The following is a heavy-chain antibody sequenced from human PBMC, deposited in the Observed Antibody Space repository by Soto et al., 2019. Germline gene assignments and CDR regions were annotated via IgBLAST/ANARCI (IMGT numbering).Heavy chain of an antibody. J-gene: IGHJ5*02. CDR3: AREPSSSWYDNWFDP. Sequence: SETLSLTCTFSGCSISSGGYYWSWIRQHPGKGLEWIGYIYYSGSTYYNPSLKSRVTISVDTSKNQFSLKLSSVTAADTAVYYCAREPSSSWYDNWFDPWGQGTLVTVSS. CDR2: IYYSGST. V-gene: IGHV4-31*03. CDR1: GCSISSGGYY. D-gene: IGHD6-13*01.